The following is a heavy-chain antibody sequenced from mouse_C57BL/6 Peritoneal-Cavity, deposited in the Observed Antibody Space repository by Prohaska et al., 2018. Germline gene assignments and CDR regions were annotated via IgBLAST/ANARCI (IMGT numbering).Heavy chain of an antibody. J-gene: IGHJ1*03. CDR1: GFTFSDYG. D-gene: IGHD1-1*01. CDR2: IRSGSSTI. V-gene: IGHV5-17*01. Sequence: EVQLVESGGGLVKPGGSLKLPCAASGFTFSDYGMHWVRQAPEKGLEWVAYIRSGSSTIYYADTVKGRFTISRDNAKNTLFLQMTSLRSEDTAMYYCATPYYGSSSYWYFDVWGTGTTVTVSS. CDR3: ATPYYGSSSYWYFDV.